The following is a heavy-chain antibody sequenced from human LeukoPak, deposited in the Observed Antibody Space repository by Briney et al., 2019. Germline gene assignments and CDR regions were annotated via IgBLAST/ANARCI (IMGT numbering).Heavy chain of an antibody. CDR3: ARALGWLPENY. CDR1: GFTFSSYW. V-gene: IGHV3-7*01. J-gene: IGHJ4*02. D-gene: IGHD5-24*01. Sequence: GSLRLSCAASGFTFSSYWMSWVRPAPGKGLGWVANIKQDGSEKDYVDSVKGRFTISRDNAKNSLYLQMNSLRAEDTAVYYCARALGWLPENYWGQGTLVTVSS. CDR2: IKQDGSEK.